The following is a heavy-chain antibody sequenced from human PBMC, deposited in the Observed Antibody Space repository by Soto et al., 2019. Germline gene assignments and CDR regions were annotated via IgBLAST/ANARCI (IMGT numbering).Heavy chain of an antibody. D-gene: IGHD4-17*01. V-gene: IGHV1-69*01. CDR1: GGTFSTYT. J-gene: IGHJ3*01. Sequence: QVQLVQSGTEVKKPGSSVKVSCKASGGTFSTYTMTWVRQAPGQGLEWMGGIIPLFGTANYAQKFQGRVTITADESTSTVYMELSSLRSEDTAVYYCAREGAVTLRLHKALDLWGPGTMVTISS. CDR2: IIPLFGTA. CDR3: AREGAVTLRLHKALDL.